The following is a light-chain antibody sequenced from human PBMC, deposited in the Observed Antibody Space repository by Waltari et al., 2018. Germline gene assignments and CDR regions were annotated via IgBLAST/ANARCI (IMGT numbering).Light chain of an antibody. CDR2: DVS. V-gene: IGLV2-14*03. CDR1: GSDIGTYNY. CDR3: YSFSTNDVWV. J-gene: IGLJ2*01. Sequence: QSVLTQPASVSGSPGQSITISCAGTGSDIGTYNYVSWHQQHPGKAPKPSIYDVSNRSSGVSIRFSGSKSGNTASLTISGLQAEDEAYYYCYSFSTNDVWVFGGGTK.